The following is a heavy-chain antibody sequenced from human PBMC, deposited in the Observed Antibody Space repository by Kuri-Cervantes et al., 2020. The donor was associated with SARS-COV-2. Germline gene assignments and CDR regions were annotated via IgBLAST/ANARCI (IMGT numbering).Heavy chain of an antibody. CDR3: ARGRGRRRAYYGMDV. D-gene: IGHD5-24*01. J-gene: IGHJ6*02. V-gene: IGHV4-34*01. Sequence: SETLSLTCTVSGVSISSYYWNWIRQPPGKGLEWIGELNDSGSTHYNTGSTNYNPSLRSRVTISLDTSKNEFSLKMNSVTAADTAVYYCARGRGRRRAYYGMDVWGQGTTVTVSS. CDR2: LNDSGSTHYNTGST. CDR1: GVSISSYY.